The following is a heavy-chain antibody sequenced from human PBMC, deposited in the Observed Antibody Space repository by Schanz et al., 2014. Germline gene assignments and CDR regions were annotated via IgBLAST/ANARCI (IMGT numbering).Heavy chain of an antibody. CDR2: INPIGGST. J-gene: IGHJ4*02. Sequence: QVQLVQSGGEMKKPGASVKVSCKASGYTFTNFFLHWVRQAPGQGLEWMGIINPIGGSTTYAQKFRGAVTLTTDTSTDTAYLELTSLRSEDTAVYYCARGSPENMIRGELDYWGQGTLVTVSS. D-gene: IGHD3-10*01. CDR3: ARGSPENMIRGELDY. V-gene: IGHV1-46*03. CDR1: GYTFTNFF.